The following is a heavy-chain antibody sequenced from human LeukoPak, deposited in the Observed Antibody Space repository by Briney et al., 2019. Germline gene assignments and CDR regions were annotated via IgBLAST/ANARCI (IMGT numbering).Heavy chain of an antibody. D-gene: IGHD1-26*01. J-gene: IGHJ4*02. Sequence: SETLSLTCTVSGGSISSYYWSWIRQPPGKGQEWIGYIYYSGSTNYNPSLKSRVTISVDTSKNQFSLKLSSVTAADTAVYYCARDLIVGGTAILGYWGQGTLVTVSS. CDR2: IYYSGST. CDR1: GGSISSYY. CDR3: ARDLIVGGTAILGY. V-gene: IGHV4-59*01.